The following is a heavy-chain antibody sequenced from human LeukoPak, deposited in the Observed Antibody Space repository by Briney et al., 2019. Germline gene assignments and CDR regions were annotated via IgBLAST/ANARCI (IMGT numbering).Heavy chain of an antibody. Sequence: ASVKVSCMASGYTFTSYAVNWVRQAPGQGLEWMGWINTNTGNPTYAQGFTGRFVFSLDTTVSTAYLQISSLKAEDTAVYYCARDKATLDYWGQGTLVTVSS. CDR3: ARDKATLDY. D-gene: IGHD2-15*01. J-gene: IGHJ4*02. CDR2: INTNTGNP. V-gene: IGHV7-4-1*02. CDR1: GYTFTSYA.